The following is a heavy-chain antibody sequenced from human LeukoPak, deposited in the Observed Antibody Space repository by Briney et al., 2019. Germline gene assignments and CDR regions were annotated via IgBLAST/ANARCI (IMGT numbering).Heavy chain of an antibody. CDR2: INADNGNT. CDR3: ARGPLSPYYDFWSGYPYYFDY. J-gene: IGHJ4*02. D-gene: IGHD3-3*01. Sequence: ASVKVSCKASGYTFTSYAMHWVRQAPGQRLEWMGWINADNGNTKYSQKFQGRVTITWDTSASTAYLELSSLISEDTAVYYCARGPLSPYYDFWSGYPYYFDYWGQGTLVTVSS. CDR1: GYTFTSYA. V-gene: IGHV1-3*01.